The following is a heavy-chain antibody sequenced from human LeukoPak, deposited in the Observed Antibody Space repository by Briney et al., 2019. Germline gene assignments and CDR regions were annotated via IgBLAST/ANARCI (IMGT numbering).Heavy chain of an antibody. CDR2: IYSSGIT. CDR3: ARGGYNWNPVYFDY. V-gene: IGHV3-53*01. Sequence: PGGSLRLSCAASGFTVSSNYMSWVRQAPGKGLEWVSVIYSSGITYYADSVKGRFTISRDNSKNTLYLQMNSLRAEDTAVYYCARGGYNWNPVYFDYWGQGTLVTVSS. J-gene: IGHJ4*02. CDR1: GFTVSSNY. D-gene: IGHD1-20*01.